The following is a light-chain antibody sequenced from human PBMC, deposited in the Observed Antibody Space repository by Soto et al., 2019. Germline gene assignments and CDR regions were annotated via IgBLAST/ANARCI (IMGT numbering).Light chain of an antibody. Sequence: EIVLTQSPGTLSLSPGERATLSCRASQSVSSSSLAWYQQKPGQSPRLLIYGASSRATGIPDRFSGSGSGTDFTLTIRRLEPEDFAVYYCQQHGSSPYTFGQGTKLEIK. V-gene: IGKV3-20*01. CDR2: GAS. CDR1: QSVSSSS. CDR3: QQHGSSPYT. J-gene: IGKJ2*01.